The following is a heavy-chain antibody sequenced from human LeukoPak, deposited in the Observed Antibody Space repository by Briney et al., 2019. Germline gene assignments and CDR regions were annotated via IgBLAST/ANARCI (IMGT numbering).Heavy chain of an antibody. D-gene: IGHD3-16*02. CDR2: SNPNSGGT. V-gene: IGHV1-2*02. Sequence: ASVKVSCKASGYTFTGYYMHWVRQAPGQGLEWMGWSNPNSGGTNYAQKFQGRVTMTRDTSISTAYMELSRLRSDDTAVYYCARDYVWGSYRYGYFDYWGQGTLVTVSS. CDR3: ARDYVWGSYRYGYFDY. CDR1: GYTFTGYY. J-gene: IGHJ4*02.